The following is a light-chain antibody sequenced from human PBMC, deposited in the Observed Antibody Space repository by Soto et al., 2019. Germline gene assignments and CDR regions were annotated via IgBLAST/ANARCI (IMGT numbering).Light chain of an antibody. CDR3: QQYEDLPLT. CDR2: DAS. V-gene: IGKV1-33*01. Sequence: DVQMTQSPSSLSACVGDRVIITCKANQSIANFLNWFQHKPGEAPKLLISDASHLELGVPSRFSGRRSGTDFVLDITNLQSEDVATYFCQQYEDLPLTFGGGTKVDI. J-gene: IGKJ4*01. CDR1: QSIANF.